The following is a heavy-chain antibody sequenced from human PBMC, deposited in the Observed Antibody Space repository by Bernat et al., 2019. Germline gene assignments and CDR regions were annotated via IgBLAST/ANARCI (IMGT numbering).Heavy chain of an antibody. CDR2: INSDGSST. Sequence: EVQLVESGGGLVQPGGSLRLSCAASGFTFSSYWMHWVRQAPGKGLVWVSRINSDGSSTSYADSVKGRFTIPRDNAKNTLYLQMNSLRTEDTALYYCAKDIGITVTGTTRFDYWGQGTLVTVSS. CDR1: GFTFSSYW. CDR3: AKDIGITVTGTTRFDY. V-gene: IGHV3-74*01. D-gene: IGHD6-19*01. J-gene: IGHJ4*02.